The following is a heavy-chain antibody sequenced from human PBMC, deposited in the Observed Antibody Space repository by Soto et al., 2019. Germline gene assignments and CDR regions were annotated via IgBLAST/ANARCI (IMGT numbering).Heavy chain of an antibody. CDR3: ARDGQQLGPGGGEFDY. V-gene: IGHV3-30-3*01. D-gene: IGHD6-13*01. CDR2: ISYDGSNK. J-gene: IGHJ4*02. Sequence: GGSLRLSCAASGFTFSSYAMHWVRQAPGKGLEWVAVISYDGSNKYYADSVKGRFTISRDNSKNTLYLQMNSLRAEDTAVYYCARDGQQLGPGGGEFDYWGQGTLVTVSS. CDR1: GFTFSSYA.